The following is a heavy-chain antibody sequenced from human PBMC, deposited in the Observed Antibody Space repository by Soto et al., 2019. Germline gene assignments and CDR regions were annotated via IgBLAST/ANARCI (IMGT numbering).Heavy chain of an antibody. CDR1: GFTFSGSW. Sequence: EMQLVESGGGLVQPGGSLRLSCVESGFTFSGSWMAWVRQAPGRGLEWVANIKEDGSAKYYVDSVKGRFTVSRDNAKNSLYLQMNSLRAEDTAVYYCTRDRAYNCFDYWGQGTLVTVSS. D-gene: IGHD3-10*01. CDR2: IKEDGSAK. J-gene: IGHJ4*02. CDR3: TRDRAYNCFDY. V-gene: IGHV3-7*01.